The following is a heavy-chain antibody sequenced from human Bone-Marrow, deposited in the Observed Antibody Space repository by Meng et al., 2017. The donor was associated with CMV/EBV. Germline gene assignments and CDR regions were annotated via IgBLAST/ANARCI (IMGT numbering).Heavy chain of an antibody. CDR2: IRYDGSNK. CDR1: GFTFSSYG. Sequence: GESLKISCAASGFTFSSYGMHWVRQAPGKGLEWVAFIRYDGSNKYYADFVKGRFTISRDNSKNTLYLQMNSLRAEDTAVYYCAKDYYYGSGSYYYFDYWGQGKLVNVDS. J-gene: IGHJ4*02. V-gene: IGHV3-30*02. D-gene: IGHD3-10*01. CDR3: AKDYYYGSGSYYYFDY.